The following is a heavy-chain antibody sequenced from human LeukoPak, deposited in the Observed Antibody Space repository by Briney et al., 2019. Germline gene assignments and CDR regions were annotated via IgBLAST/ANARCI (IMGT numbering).Heavy chain of an antibody. J-gene: IGHJ4*02. CDR1: GGSFSSGSYY. CDR3: ARGGSYGFPFYFDY. V-gene: IGHV4-61*01. Sequence: SETLSLTCTVSGGSFSSGSYYWSWIRQPPGKGLEWIGYIYYSGSTNYNPSLKSRVTISVDTSMNQFSLKLSSVTAADTAVYYCARGGSYGFPFYFDYWGQGTLVTVSS. CDR2: IYYSGST. D-gene: IGHD5-18*01.